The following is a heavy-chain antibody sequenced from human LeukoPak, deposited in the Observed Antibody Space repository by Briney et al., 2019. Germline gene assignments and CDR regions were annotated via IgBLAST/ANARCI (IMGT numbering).Heavy chain of an antibody. J-gene: IGHJ4*02. CDR3: AREGVVVTAIPYYFDY. CDR2: IKQDGSDK. D-gene: IGHD2-21*02. CDR1: GFTFSSYW. Sequence: GGSLRLSCAASGFTFSSYWMSWVRQAPGKGLEWVANIKQDGSDKYYVDSVKGRFTISRDNAKNSLYLQMNSLRAEDTAVYYCAREGVVVTAIPYYFDYWGRGSLVPVPS. V-gene: IGHV3-7*01.